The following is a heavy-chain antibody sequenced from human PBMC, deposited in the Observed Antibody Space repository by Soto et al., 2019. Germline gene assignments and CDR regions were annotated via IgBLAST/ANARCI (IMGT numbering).Heavy chain of an antibody. CDR2: ISAHNGNT. J-gene: IGHJ4*02. CDR1: GYTFTSYG. Sequence: QVHLVQSGAEVKKPGASVKVSCKGSGYTFTSYGITWVRQAPGQGLEWMGWISAHNGNTDYAQKLQGRVTVTRDTSTLTAYMELRSLRSDYAAVYYCSRGRYGDYWGQGALVTVSS. D-gene: IGHD1-1*01. CDR3: SRGRYGDY. V-gene: IGHV1-18*01.